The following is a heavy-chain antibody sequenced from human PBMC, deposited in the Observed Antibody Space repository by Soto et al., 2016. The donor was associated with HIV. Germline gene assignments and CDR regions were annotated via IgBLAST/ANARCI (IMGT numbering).Heavy chain of an antibody. J-gene: IGHJ2*01. CDR1: GYTFANYG. V-gene: IGHV1-18*01. Sequence: QVQLVQSGAEVKKPGASVNVSCKASGYTFANYGISWVRQAPGQGLEWMGWISAYNGNTIYAQELQGRVTMTTDTSTSTAFLELRSLRSDDTAVYYCARGIHYFDTSGYNPGWHFDLWGRGTLVTVSS. CDR3: ARGIHYFDTSGYNPGWHFDL. D-gene: IGHD3-22*01. CDR2: ISAYNGNT.